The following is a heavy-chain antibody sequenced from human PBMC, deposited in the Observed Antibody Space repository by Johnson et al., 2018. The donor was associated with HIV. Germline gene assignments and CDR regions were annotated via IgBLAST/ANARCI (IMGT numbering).Heavy chain of an antibody. D-gene: IGHD3-3*01. J-gene: IGHJ3*02. Sequence: VQLVESGGGVVRPEGSLRLSCAASGFTFDDYGMSWVRQAPGKGLEWVSGIDWNGGNSGYADSVKGRFTISRDNAKNSLYLQMNSLRAEDTAVYYCAGSPSEWDAFDIWGQGTMVTVSS. CDR2: IDWNGGNS. CDR3: AGSPSEWDAFDI. V-gene: IGHV3-20*04. CDR1: GFTFDDYG.